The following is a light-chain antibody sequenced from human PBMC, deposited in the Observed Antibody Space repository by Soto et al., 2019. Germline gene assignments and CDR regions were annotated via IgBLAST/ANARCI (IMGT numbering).Light chain of an antibody. CDR3: AAWDDSLSGLGV. V-gene: IGLV1-47*01. Sequence: QPVLTQPPSASGTPGQGVTISCSGSSSNIGSNYVYWYQQLPGTAPKLLIYRNNQRPSGVPDRFSGSKSGTSASLAISGLRSEDEADYYCAAWDDSLSGLGVFGGGTKLTVL. CDR2: RNN. CDR1: SSNIGSNY. J-gene: IGLJ3*02.